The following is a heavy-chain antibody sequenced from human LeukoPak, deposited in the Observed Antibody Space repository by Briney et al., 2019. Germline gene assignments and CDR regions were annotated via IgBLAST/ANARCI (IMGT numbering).Heavy chain of an antibody. Sequence: GGSLRLSCAASGFTFSRYWMHWVRQGPGKGLVWVSRMNSDGSSTSYADCVKGGFTISSDNAKNTLYLKMNSLRAEDTAVHYGAREHSTGFDPWGQGTLVTVSS. CDR2: MNSDGSST. V-gene: IGHV3-74*01. CDR1: GFTFSRYW. CDR3: AREHSTGFDP. J-gene: IGHJ5*02.